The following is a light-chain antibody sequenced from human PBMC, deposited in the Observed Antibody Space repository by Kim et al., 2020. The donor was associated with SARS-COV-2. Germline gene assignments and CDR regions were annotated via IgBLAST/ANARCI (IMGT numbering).Light chain of an antibody. CDR3: QQYNKWPPLT. Sequence: EIVMTQSPATLSVSPGERATLSCRASQSVKDTLAWYQQKPGQPPRLLIYGASTRATGIPARFSGSGSGTEFTLTISSLQSEDVGVYYCQQYNKWPPLTFGGGTKVDIK. J-gene: IGKJ4*01. V-gene: IGKV3-15*01. CDR1: QSVKDT. CDR2: GAS.